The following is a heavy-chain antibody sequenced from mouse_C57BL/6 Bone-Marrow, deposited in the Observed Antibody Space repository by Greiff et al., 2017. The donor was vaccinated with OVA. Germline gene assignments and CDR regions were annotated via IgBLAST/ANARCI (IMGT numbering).Heavy chain of an antibody. CDR1: GYTFTSYG. J-gene: IGHJ2*01. D-gene: IGHD1-1*01. V-gene: IGHV1-81*01. CDR3: ARSRDYYGSSGDFDY. CDR2: IYPRSGNT. Sequence: QVQLQQSGAELARPGASVKLSCKASGYTFTSYGISWVKQRTGQGLEWIGEIYPRSGNTYYNEKFKGKATLTADKSSSTAYMELRSLTSEDSAVYYCARSRDYYGSSGDFDYWGQGTTLTVSS.